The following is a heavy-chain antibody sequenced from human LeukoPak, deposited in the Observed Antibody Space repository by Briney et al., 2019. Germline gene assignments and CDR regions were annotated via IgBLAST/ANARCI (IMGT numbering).Heavy chain of an antibody. CDR1: GFTFRDYW. Sequence: GGSLRLSFAASGFTFRDYWMSWVRQAPGKGLEWVAKIKQDGSEKCYMDSVKGRFTISRDNAKNSVYLQMYSLRAEDTALYYCARDHLRGWSYSHWGQGTLVTVSS. CDR3: ARDHLRGWSYSH. J-gene: IGHJ4*02. D-gene: IGHD3-10*01. CDR2: IKQDGSEK. V-gene: IGHV3-7*03.